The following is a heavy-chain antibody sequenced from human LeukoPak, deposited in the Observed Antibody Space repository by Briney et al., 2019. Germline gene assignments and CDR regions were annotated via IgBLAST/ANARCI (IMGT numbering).Heavy chain of an antibody. J-gene: IGHJ6*02. Sequence: GGALRLSCAASGFTFSSYEMNWVRQAPGKGLEWVSYISSSGSTICYADSVKGRFTISRDNAKNSLYLQMDSLRAEDTAVYYCAIVVVTAGLDVWGQGTTVTVSS. CDR2: ISSSGSTI. CDR3: AIVVVTAGLDV. D-gene: IGHD2-21*02. CDR1: GFTFSSYE. V-gene: IGHV3-48*03.